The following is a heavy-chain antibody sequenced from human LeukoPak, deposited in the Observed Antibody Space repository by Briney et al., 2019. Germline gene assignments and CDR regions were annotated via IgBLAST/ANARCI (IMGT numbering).Heavy chain of an antibody. D-gene: IGHD3-22*01. CDR3: AKVSDEAFYDSSGCDY. CDR2: LRGSGGST. J-gene: IGHJ4*02. CDR1: GFAFKILV. V-gene: IGHV3-23*01. Sequence: GESVSHFCAASGFAFKILVMLGLRQAPGEGLVGVGDLRGSGGSTYYADSVKGRFTISRDNYKNTLDLQINNLRAEDTAVFYGAKVSDEAFYDSSGCDYWGQGTLVTVSS.